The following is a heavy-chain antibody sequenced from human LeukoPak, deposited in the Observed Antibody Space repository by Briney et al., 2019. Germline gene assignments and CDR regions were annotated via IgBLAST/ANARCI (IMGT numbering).Heavy chain of an antibody. D-gene: IGHD1-26*01. J-gene: IGHJ5*02. CDR1: GFTVSSNY. V-gene: IGHV3-53*01. Sequence: PGGSLRLSCAASGFTVSSNYMSWVRQAPGKGLECVSVIGSDGRTYYANSVKGRFTISRDISKNTLYLQMNSLRAEDTAVYYCAKKYSTGLDPWGQGTLVTVSS. CDR2: IGSDGRT. CDR3: AKKYSTGLDP.